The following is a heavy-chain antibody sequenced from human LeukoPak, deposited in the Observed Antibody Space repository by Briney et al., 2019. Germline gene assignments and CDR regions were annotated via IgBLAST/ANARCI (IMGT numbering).Heavy chain of an antibody. V-gene: IGHV1-24*01. CDR2: FDPEDGET. J-gene: IGHJ4*02. D-gene: IGHD6-13*01. Sequence: GASVKVSCTVSGYTLTELSMHWVRQAPGKGLEWMGGFDPEDGETIYAQKFQGRVTMTEDTSTDTAYMELSSLRSEDTAVYYCATAVYSSSWNKHPAPQHTQYYFDYWGQGTLVTVSS. CDR3: ATAVYSSSWNKHPAPQHTQYYFDY. CDR1: GYTLTELS.